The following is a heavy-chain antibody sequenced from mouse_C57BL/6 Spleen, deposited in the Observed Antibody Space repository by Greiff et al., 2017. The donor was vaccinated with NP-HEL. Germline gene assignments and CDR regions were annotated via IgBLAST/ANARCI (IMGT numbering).Heavy chain of an antibody. J-gene: IGHJ1*03. CDR2: ISSGGSYT. Sequence: EVKLVESGGDLVKPGGSLKLSCAASGFTFSSYGMSWVRQTPDKRLEWVATISSGGSYTYYPDSVKGRFTISRDNAKNTLYLQMSSLKSEDTAMYYCARPLGTGYFDVWGTGTTVTVSS. CDR1: GFTFSSYG. V-gene: IGHV5-6*01. CDR3: ARPLGTGYFDV. D-gene: IGHD2-14*01.